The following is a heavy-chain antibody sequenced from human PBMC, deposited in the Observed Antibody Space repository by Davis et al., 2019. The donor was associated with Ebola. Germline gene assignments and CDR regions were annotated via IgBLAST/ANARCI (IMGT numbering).Heavy chain of an antibody. J-gene: IGHJ6*02. CDR3: ARVAPLPGDV. V-gene: IGHV1-69*13. CDR1: GGTFSSYA. CDR2: IFPIFGTA. Sequence: AASVKVSCKASGGTFSSYATRRVRQAPGQGLEWMGGIFPIFGTAIYAQKFQGRVTITADESTSTAYMELSSLRSEDTAVYYCARVAPLPGDVWGQGTAVTVSS.